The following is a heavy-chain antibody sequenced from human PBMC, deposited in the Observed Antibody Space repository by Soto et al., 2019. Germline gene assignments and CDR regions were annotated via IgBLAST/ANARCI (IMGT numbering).Heavy chain of an antibody. Sequence: PSATRSLTCAVYGGSCCRYSWSWFRQPPGKGLEWIGEINHSGSTNYNPSLKSRVTISVDTSKNQFSLKLSTVTAADTAVYYCARGALIITIFGGSRGWFDPWGQGTLVTVSA. J-gene: IGHJ5*02. CDR2: INHSGST. V-gene: IGHV4-34*01. D-gene: IGHD3-3*01. CDR1: GGSCCRYS. CDR3: ARGALIITIFGGSRGWFDP.